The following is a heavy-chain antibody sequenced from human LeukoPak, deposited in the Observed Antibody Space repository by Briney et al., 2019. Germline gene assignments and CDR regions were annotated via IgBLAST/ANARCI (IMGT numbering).Heavy chain of an antibody. V-gene: IGHV3-74*01. CDR3: ARSSSGLYYFDY. J-gene: IGHJ4*02. D-gene: IGHD6-19*01. CDR1: GFTFSSYW. CDR2: INSDGSST. Sequence: GGSLRLSCAASGFTFSSYWMHWVRQAPGKGLVWVSRINSDGSSTSYADSVKGRFTISRDNAKNTLYLQMNSLRAEDTAVYYCARSSSGLYYFDYWGQGILVTVSS.